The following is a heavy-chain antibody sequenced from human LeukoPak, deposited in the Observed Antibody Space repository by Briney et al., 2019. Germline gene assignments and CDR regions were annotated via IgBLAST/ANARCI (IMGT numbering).Heavy chain of an antibody. J-gene: IGHJ5*01. V-gene: IGHV4-39*01. D-gene: IGHD3-9*01. CDR3: ARHPTGYPNWFDS. Sequence: PSETLSLTCTVSGGSITTIPYNWGWIRQPPGKGLEWIGTISYVGTTYYEPSLKSRVTMSIDTSKNRFSLNLNSATAADTAVYYCARHPTGYPNWFDSWGQGTLVIVSS. CDR1: GGSITTIPYN. CDR2: ISYVGTT.